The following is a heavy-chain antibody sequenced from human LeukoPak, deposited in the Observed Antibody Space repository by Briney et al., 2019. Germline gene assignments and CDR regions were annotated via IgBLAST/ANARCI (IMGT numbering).Heavy chain of an antibody. CDR1: GGSISSGDYY. D-gene: IGHD3-10*01. CDR3: AREVYYYGSGSLGLDAFDI. V-gene: IGHV4-30-4*08. Sequence: ASETLSLTCTVSGGSISSGDYYWSWIRQPPGKGLEWIGYIYYSGSTYYNPSLKSRVTISVDTSKNQFSLKLSSVTAADTAVYYCAREVYYYGSGSLGLDAFDIWGQGTMVTVSS. J-gene: IGHJ3*02. CDR2: IYYSGST.